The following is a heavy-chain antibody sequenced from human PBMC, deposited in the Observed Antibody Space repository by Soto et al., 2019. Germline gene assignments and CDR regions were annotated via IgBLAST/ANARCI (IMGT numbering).Heavy chain of an antibody. CDR1: GGSISSGDYY. V-gene: IGHV4-30-4*01. D-gene: IGHD3-22*01. J-gene: IGHJ4*02. CDR2: IYYSGGT. Sequence: VQLQESGPGLVKPSQTLSLTCTVSGGSISSGDYYWSWIRQPPGKGLEWSGYIYYSGGTYYHPSLKSRFTISVDPSTKQVALKLSSVTAADTAVYYCARGSYSYDSSGYYHSWGQGTLVTVSS. CDR3: ARGSYSYDSSGYYHS.